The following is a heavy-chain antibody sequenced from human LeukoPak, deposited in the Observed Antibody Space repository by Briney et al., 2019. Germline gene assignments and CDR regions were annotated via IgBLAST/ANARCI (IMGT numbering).Heavy chain of an antibody. D-gene: IGHD3-22*01. CDR1: GGTFSSYD. CDR2: IIPIFGTA. J-gene: IGHJ4*02. CDR3: ARDSAGYYDSSGYHSH. Sequence: SVKDSCTASGGTFSSYDVSWVRRAPGQGLERMRGIIPIFGTANYTQKFQGRVTITADESTSTAYMELSSLRSEDTAVYYCARDSAGYYDSSGYHSHWGQGTLVTVSS. V-gene: IGHV1-69*01.